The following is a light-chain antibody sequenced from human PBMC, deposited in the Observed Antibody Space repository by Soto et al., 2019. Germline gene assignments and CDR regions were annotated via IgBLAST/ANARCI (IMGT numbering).Light chain of an antibody. J-gene: IGKJ1*01. CDR2: GAS. V-gene: IGKV3-15*01. CDR1: QSVSSN. CDR3: QQYNKWTRT. Sequence: EIVMTQSSATLSVSPRERATLSCRASQSVSSNLAWYQQKPGQAPRXXIYGASTRETGILARVSGSGSGTEFTLTISSLQSEDFAVYYCQQYNKWTRTFGQGTKVDIK.